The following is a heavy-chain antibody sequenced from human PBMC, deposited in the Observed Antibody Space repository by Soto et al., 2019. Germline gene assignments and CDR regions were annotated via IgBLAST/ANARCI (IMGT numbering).Heavy chain of an antibody. CDR1: GFTFDDYA. D-gene: IGHD2-21*02. V-gene: IGHV3-9*01. CDR3: AKASGYGGNSGWFDP. CDR2: ISWNSGSI. J-gene: IGHJ5*02. Sequence: EVQLVESGGGLVQPGRSLRLSCAASGFTFDDYAMHWVRQAPGKGLEWVSGISWNSGSIGYADSVKGRFTISRDNAKNSLYLQMNSLRAEDTALYYCAKASGYGGNSGWFDPWGQGTLVTVSS.